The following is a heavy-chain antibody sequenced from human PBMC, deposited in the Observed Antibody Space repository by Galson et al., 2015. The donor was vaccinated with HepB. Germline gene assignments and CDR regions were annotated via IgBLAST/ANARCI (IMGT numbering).Heavy chain of an antibody. Sequence: SLRLSCAASGFTFSSYAMHWVRQAPGKGLEWVAVISYDGSNKYYADSVKGRFTISRDNSKNTLYLQMNSLRAEDTAVYYCASARRWGELARFDYWGQGTLVTVSS. CDR2: ISYDGSNK. V-gene: IGHV3-30-3*01. D-gene: IGHD1-26*01. CDR1: GFTFSSYA. CDR3: ASARRWGELARFDY. J-gene: IGHJ4*02.